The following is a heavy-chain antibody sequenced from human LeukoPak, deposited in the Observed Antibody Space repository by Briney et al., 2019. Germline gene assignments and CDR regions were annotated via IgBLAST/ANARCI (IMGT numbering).Heavy chain of an antibody. CDR3: ARGWFGEFSLVYYYCGLDV. Sequence: SETLSLTCNVAGVSISKYYWNWIRQPAGKGLEWIGRIYSSGVTNYNPSLKSRVTMSVDSPKNTVSLKVNSVTVADPAVYFCARGWFGEFSLVYYYCGLDVWGQGKTVTVSS. V-gene: IGHV4-4*07. CDR2: IYSSGVT. D-gene: IGHD3-10*01. J-gene: IGHJ6*02. CDR1: GVSISKYY.